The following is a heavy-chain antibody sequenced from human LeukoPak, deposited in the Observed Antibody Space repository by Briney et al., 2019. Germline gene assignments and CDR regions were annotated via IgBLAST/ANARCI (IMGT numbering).Heavy chain of an antibody. J-gene: IGHJ4*02. CDR1: GFTFSSYA. CDR3: ARAGSGSYYNVYYFDY. V-gene: IGHV3-23*01. D-gene: IGHD3-10*01. Sequence: PGGSLRLSCAASGFTFSSYAMSWVRQAPGKGLEWVSAISGSGGSTYYADSVKGRFTISRDNSKNTLYLQMNSLRAEDTAVYYCARAGSGSYYNVYYFDYWGQGTLVTVSS. CDR2: ISGSGGST.